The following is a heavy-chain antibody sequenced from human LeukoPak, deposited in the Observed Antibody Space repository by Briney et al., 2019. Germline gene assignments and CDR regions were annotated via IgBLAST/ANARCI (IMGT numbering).Heavy chain of an antibody. Sequence: SETLSLTCTVSGGSISSSSYYWGWIRQPPGKGLEWIGSIYYSGSTYYNPSLKSRVTISVDTSKNQFSLKLSSVTAADTAVYYCAREASTWQYYYDSSGSYYYYMDVWGKGTTVTISS. J-gene: IGHJ6*03. CDR1: GGSISSSSYY. CDR2: IYYSGST. V-gene: IGHV4-39*02. D-gene: IGHD3-22*01. CDR3: AREASTWQYYYDSSGSYYYYMDV.